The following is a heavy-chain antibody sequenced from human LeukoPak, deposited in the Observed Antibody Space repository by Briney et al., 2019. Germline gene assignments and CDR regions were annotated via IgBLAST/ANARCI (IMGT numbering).Heavy chain of an antibody. J-gene: IGHJ4*02. D-gene: IGHD2-2*02. V-gene: IGHV3-30*02. CDR2: IRYDGSNK. CDR3: AKDRWGIVVVPAAIAD. CDR1: GFTFSSYD. Sequence: GGSLRLSCAASGFTFSSYDMHWVRQAPGKGLEWVAFIRYDGSNKYYADSVKGRFTISRDNSKNTLYLQMNSLRAEDTAVYYCAKDRWGIVVVPAAIADWGQGTLVTVSS.